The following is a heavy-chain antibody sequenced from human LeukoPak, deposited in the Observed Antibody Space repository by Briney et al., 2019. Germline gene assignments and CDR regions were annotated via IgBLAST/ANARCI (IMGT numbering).Heavy chain of an antibody. CDR1: GITLRNYW. J-gene: IGHJ4*02. V-gene: IGHV3-15*01. Sequence: GGSLRLSCVASGITLRNYWMSWIRQAPGKGLEWVARIKSKDDGETIDYNAPVKGRFTISRDDSKNTLYLEMNSLKNEDTSMYYCTVRSSIWSQGTLVTVSS. CDR2: IKSKDDGETI. D-gene: IGHD6-13*01. CDR3: TVRSSI.